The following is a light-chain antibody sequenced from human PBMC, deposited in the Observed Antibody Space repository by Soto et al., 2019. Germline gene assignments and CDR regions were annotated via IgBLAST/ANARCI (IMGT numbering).Light chain of an antibody. CDR1: QDISNY. J-gene: IGKJ4*01. CDR2: GAS. Sequence: DIQMTQSPSSLSASVGDRVTITCQASQDISNYLNWYQQKPGKAPKLLIYGASNLETGVPSRFSGSGSGTDFTFTINSLQPEDIATYYCQQYNNLALTFGGGTKVEIK. CDR3: QQYNNLALT. V-gene: IGKV1-33*01.